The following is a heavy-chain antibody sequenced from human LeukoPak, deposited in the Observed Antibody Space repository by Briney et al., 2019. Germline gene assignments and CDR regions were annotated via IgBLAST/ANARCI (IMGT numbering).Heavy chain of an antibody. CDR3: VRGWDLDY. D-gene: IGHD1-26*01. Sequence: GGSLRLSCAASGFTFSSHWMHWVRQAPGKGLVWVSRINKDGSSTSYADSVKGRFTISRDNAKNTLYLLMNSLRAEDTAVYYCVRGWDLDYWGQGTLVTVSS. CDR2: INKDGSST. V-gene: IGHV3-74*01. J-gene: IGHJ4*02. CDR1: GFTFSSHW.